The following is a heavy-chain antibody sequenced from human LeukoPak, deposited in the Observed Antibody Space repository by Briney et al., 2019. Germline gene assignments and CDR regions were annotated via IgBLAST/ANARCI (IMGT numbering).Heavy chain of an antibody. CDR3: ARDPDSGSYSHYFDY. Sequence: GGSLRLSCAASGFTFSSYAMHWVRQAPGKGLEWVAVISYDGSNKYYADSVKGRFTISRDNSKNTLYLQMNSLRAEDTAVYYCARDPDSGSYSHYFDYWGQGTLVTVSS. CDR2: ISYDGSNK. V-gene: IGHV3-30*01. D-gene: IGHD1-26*01. J-gene: IGHJ4*02. CDR1: GFTFSSYA.